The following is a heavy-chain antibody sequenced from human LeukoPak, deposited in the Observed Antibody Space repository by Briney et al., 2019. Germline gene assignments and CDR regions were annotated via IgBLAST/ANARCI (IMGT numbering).Heavy chain of an antibody. CDR1: GGSISSGSYY. Sequence: SETLSLTCTVSGGSISSGSYYWSWIRQPAGKGLEWIGRIYTSGSTNYNPSLKSRVTISVDTSKNQFSLKLSSVTAADTAVYYCAGETQWPAYLNDYWGQGTLVTVSS. CDR3: AGETQWPAYLNDY. D-gene: IGHD6-19*01. V-gene: IGHV4-61*02. J-gene: IGHJ4*02. CDR2: IYTSGST.